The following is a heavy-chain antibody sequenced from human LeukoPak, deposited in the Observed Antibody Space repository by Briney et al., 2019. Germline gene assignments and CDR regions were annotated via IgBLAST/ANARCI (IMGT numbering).Heavy chain of an antibody. CDR1: GFTFSGYG. D-gene: IGHD5-18*01. V-gene: IGHV3-33*06. J-gene: IGHJ4*02. Sequence: PGRSLRLSCAASGFTFSGYGMHWVRQAPGKGLEWVAVIWYDGSNKYYADSVKGRFTISRDNSKNTLYLQMNSLRAEDTAVYYCAKATERGTAMALGVDYWGQGTLVTVSS. CDR3: AKATERGTAMALGVDY. CDR2: IWYDGSNK.